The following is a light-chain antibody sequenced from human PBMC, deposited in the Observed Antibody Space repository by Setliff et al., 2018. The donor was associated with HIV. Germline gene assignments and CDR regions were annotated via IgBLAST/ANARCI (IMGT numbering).Light chain of an antibody. CDR3: SPYAITNTLP. CDR1: SSDVGGYSY. V-gene: IGLV2-14*01. J-gene: IGLJ1*01. Sequence: QSVLTRPASVSGSPGQSITISCTGTSSDVGGYSYVSWYQQHPGKAPKLIIYEVRNRPSGVSNRFSGSKSGNTASLTISGLQAEDEADYYCSPYAITNTLPFGTGTKVTVL. CDR2: EVR.